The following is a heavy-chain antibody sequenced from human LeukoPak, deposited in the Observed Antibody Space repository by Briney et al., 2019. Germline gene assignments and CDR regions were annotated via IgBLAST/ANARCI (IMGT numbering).Heavy chain of an antibody. D-gene: IGHD3-10*01. J-gene: IGHJ6*03. CDR1: GYTFAMYD. V-gene: IGHV1-8*03. Sequence: ASVKVSCKASGYTFAMYDINWVRQATGQGLEWMGWMDPKSGNTGYAQKFQGRVTFTRNTSISTAYMEVSSLKSEDTAVYYCARVRDEYGSGSRSYYYYYMDVWGKGTTVTISS. CDR2: MDPKSGNT. CDR3: ARVRDEYGSGSRSYYYYYMDV.